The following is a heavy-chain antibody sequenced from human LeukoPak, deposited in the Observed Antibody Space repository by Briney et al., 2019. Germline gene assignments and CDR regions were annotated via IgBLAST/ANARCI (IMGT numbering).Heavy chain of an antibody. V-gene: IGHV3-74*01. CDR2: INDGGTYT. CDR1: GFAFSEYW. CDR3: ARDHVTGYSGSFEDY. D-gene: IGHD1-26*01. J-gene: IGHJ4*02. Sequence: PGGSLRLSCAGSGFAFSEYWMHWARQTPEKGLMWVSRINDGGTYTAYADSVKGRFTISRDNAKNSLYLQMNSLRAEDTAVYYCARDHVTGYSGSFEDYWGQGTLVTVSS.